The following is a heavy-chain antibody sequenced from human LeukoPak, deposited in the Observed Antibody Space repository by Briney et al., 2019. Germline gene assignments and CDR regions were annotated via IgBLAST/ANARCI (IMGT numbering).Heavy chain of an antibody. CDR3: ARRVGARGVYYYYMDV. J-gene: IGHJ6*03. CDR1: GYTFTSHG. CDR2: ISAYNGNT. Sequence: ASVKVSCKASGYTFTSHGISWVRQAPGQGLEWMGWISAYNGNTNYAQKLQGRVTMTTDTSTSTAYMELRSLRSDDTAVYYCARRVGARGVYYYYMDVWGKGTTVTVSS. D-gene: IGHD1-26*01. V-gene: IGHV1-18*01.